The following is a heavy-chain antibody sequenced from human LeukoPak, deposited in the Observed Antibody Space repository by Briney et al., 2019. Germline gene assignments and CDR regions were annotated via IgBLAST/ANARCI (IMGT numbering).Heavy chain of an antibody. Sequence: GGSLRLSCAASGFTFSSYDMHWVRQVTGKGLEWVSGIGTAGDTYYPGSVKGRFTISRDNSNNTLDLQLNSLRAEDTALYYCTRGVVNAYAAFDYWGQETLVIVSS. CDR3: TRGVVNAYAAFDY. CDR1: GFTFSSYD. V-gene: IGHV3-13*01. D-gene: IGHD3-16*01. CDR2: IGTAGDT. J-gene: IGHJ4*02.